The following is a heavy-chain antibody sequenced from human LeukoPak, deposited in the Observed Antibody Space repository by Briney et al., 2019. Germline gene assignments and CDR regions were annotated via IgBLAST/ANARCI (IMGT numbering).Heavy chain of an antibody. CDR1: GGSFSGYY. CDR2: INHSGST. V-gene: IGHV4-34*01. CDR3: ANRGGEDFFYH. J-gene: IGHJ4*02. D-gene: IGHD3-16*01. Sequence: KSSETLSLTCAVYGGSFSGYYWSWIRQPPGKGLEWIGEINHSGSTNYNPSLKSRVTISVDTSKNQFSLKLSSVTAADTAVYYCANRGGEDFFYHRGQGTLGPVPS.